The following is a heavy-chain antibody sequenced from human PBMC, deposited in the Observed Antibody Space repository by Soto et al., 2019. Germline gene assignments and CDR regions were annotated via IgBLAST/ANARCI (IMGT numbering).Heavy chain of an antibody. CDR2: ISSTTNYI. CDR3: ARESEDLTSKFDY. J-gene: IGHJ4*02. CDR1: GFTFSNYA. Sequence: VGSLRLSCAASGFTFSNYAMSWVRQAPGKGLEWVSSISSTTNYIYYGDSMKGRFTISRDNAKNSLYLEMNSLRAEDTAVYYCARESEDLTSKFDYWGQGTLVTVSS. V-gene: IGHV3-21*06.